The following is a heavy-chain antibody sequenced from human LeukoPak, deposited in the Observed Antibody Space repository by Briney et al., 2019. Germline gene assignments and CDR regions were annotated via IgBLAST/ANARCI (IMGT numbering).Heavy chain of an antibody. J-gene: IGHJ5*02. V-gene: IGHV3-48*03. CDR3: ARGQGVPAARWFDP. Sequence: GGSLRLSCAASGFTFSSYEMNWVRQAPGEGLEWVSYISSSGSTIYYADSVKGRFTISRDNAKNSLYLQMNSLRAEDTAVYYCARGQGVPAARWFDPWGQGTLVTVSS. CDR1: GFTFSSYE. D-gene: IGHD2-2*01. CDR2: ISSSGSTI.